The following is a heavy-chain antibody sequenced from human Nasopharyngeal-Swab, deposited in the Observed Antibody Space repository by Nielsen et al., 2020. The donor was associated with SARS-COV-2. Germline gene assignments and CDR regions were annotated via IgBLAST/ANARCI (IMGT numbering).Heavy chain of an antibody. CDR2: IYYSGTN. J-gene: IGHJ3*01. V-gene: IGHV4-59*08. Sequence: SETLSLTCTVSGGSISDYYWSWIRQPPGKGLGWVGSIYYSGTNNYYTSLESQVTILRDMSKNQFSLNLYSVTAADTAFYYCARNHNWVGDAFDLWGQGTMVTVSS. CDR1: GGSISDYY. D-gene: IGHD1-1*01. CDR3: ARNHNWVGDAFDL.